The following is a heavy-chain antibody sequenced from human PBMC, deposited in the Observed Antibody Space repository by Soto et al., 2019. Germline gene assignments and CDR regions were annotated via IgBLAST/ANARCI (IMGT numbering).Heavy chain of an antibody. J-gene: IGHJ4*02. V-gene: IGHV3-48*02. Sequence: EVQLVESGGGVVQPGGSLRLSCAASGFTVINYDMVWVRQAPGKGLEWVSFITINATTINYVDAVKGRFTISRDNAKNSVNLQMNGLRDEDTAVYYCARSLGGGHWDYWGPGTLVTVSS. CDR2: ITINATTI. CDR1: GFTVINYD. CDR3: ARSLGGGHWDY. D-gene: IGHD3-16*01.